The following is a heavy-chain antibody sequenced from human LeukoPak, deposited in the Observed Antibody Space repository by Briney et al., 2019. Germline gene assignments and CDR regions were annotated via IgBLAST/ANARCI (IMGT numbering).Heavy chain of an antibody. CDR1: GGSISSDY. V-gene: IGHV4-59*08. Sequence: SETLSLTCTVSGGSISSDYWSWIRQSPGKGLEWIGYCHYSGSTNSNPSLNGRVTFSVDRPRDQFSLKLTSVTAADTAVYYCARHSPRFLEYLDYWGQGTLVAVSS. J-gene: IGHJ4*02. CDR2: CHYSGST. D-gene: IGHD3-3*01. CDR3: ARHSPRFLEYLDY.